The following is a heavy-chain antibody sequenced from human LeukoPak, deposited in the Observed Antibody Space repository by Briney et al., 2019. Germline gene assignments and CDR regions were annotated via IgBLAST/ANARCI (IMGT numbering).Heavy chain of an antibody. D-gene: IGHD3-10*01. CDR2: INHSGST. CDR1: GGSFSGYY. CDR3: ASGYGSGTYYNGDY. J-gene: IGHJ4*02. Sequence: PSETLSLTCAVYGGSFSGYYWSWIRQPPGKGLEWIGEINHSGSTNYNPSLKSRVTISVDTSKNQFSLKLSSVTAADTAVYYCASGYGSGTYYNGDYWGQGTLVTVSS. V-gene: IGHV4-34*01.